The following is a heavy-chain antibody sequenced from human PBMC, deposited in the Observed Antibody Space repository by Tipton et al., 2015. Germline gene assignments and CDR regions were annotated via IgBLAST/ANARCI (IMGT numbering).Heavy chain of an antibody. CDR3: ARIRGRYVMDY. Sequence: TLSLTCTVSGGSVSSGSYYWSWIRQPPGKGLEWIGYISFSDTTHYNPSLKSRITISLNTSKNQFSLKLTSVTAADTAVYYCARIRGRYVMDYWGQGTLVTVSS. CDR1: GGSVSSGSYY. J-gene: IGHJ4*02. CDR2: ISFSDTT. V-gene: IGHV4-61*01. D-gene: IGHD3-16*01.